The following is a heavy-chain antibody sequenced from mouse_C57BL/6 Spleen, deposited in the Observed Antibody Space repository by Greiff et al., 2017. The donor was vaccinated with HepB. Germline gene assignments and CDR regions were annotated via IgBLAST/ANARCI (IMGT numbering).Heavy chain of an antibody. D-gene: IGHD1-3*01. CDR3: AREGTYKDWYYFDY. CDR1: GYTFTDYY. V-gene: IGHV1-76*01. Sequence: QVQLQQSGAELVRPGASVKLSCKASGYTFTDYYINWVKQRPGQGLEWIARIYPGSGNTYYNEKFKGKATLTAEKSSSTAYMQLSSLTSEDSAVYFCAREGTYKDWYYFDYWGQGTTLTVSS. J-gene: IGHJ2*01. CDR2: IYPGSGNT.